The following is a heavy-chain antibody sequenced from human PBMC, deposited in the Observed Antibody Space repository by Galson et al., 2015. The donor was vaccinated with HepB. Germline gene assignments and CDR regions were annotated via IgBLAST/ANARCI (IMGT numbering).Heavy chain of an antibody. D-gene: IGHD6-19*01. CDR1: GFTFSSYS. CDR3: ARDPAVHIPVAGHPIGFGMDV. Sequence: SLRLSCAASGFTFSSYSMSWVRQAPGKGLEWVSYISSSTSRGTYMYYRDSVKGRVTISRDNAKNSLYLQLNSVRAEDTAVYYCARDPAVHIPVAGHPIGFGMDVWGQGTTVTVSS. V-gene: IGHV3-21*05. J-gene: IGHJ6*02. CDR2: ISSSTSRGTYM.